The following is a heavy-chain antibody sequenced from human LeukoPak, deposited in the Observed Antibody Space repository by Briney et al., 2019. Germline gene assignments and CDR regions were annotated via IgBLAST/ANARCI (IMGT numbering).Heavy chain of an antibody. Sequence: GGSLRLSCAPSGFTFTTYAMDWVRQAPGKVLEWVAFIQNDGITKFYADSVKGRFTISRDYSKKTLYLQMDSLRPDDTAVYYCARGVNYAFDYWGQGTPVTVSS. CDR1: GFTFTTYA. CDR2: IQNDGITK. CDR3: ARGVNYAFDY. J-gene: IGHJ4*02. D-gene: IGHD1-7*01. V-gene: IGHV3-30*02.